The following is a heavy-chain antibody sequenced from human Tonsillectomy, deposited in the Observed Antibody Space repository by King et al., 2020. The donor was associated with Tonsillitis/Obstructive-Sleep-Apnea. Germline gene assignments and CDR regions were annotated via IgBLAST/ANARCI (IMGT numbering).Heavy chain of an antibody. V-gene: IGHV4-39*01. D-gene: IGHD3-10*01. Sequence: QLQESGPGLVKPSETLSLTCTVSVGSISSSSYYWGWIRQPPGKGLEWIGSIYYSGSTYYNPSLKSRVTTSVDTSKNQFSLQLSSVTAADTAVYYCARHESPRGYAFDIWGQGTMVTVSS. CDR3: ARHESPRGYAFDI. J-gene: IGHJ3*02. CDR2: IYYSGST. CDR1: VGSISSSSYY.